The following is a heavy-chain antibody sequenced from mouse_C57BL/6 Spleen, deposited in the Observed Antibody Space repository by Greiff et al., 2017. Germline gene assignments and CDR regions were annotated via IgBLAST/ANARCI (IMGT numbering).Heavy chain of an antibody. Sequence: DVKLQESGPGLVKPSQSLSLTCSVTGYSITSGYYWNWIRQFPGNKLEWMGYISYDGSNNYNPSLKNRISITRDTSKNQFFLKLNSVTTEDTATYYCARQNPYYAMDYWGQGTSVTVSS. CDR2: ISYDGSN. V-gene: IGHV3-6*01. CDR3: ARQNPYYAMDY. CDR1: GYSITSGYY. J-gene: IGHJ4*01.